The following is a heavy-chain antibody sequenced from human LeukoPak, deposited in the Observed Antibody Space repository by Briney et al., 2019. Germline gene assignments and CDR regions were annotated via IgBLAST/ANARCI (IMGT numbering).Heavy chain of an antibody. CDR1: GSDFNNYV. CDR3: ATEGITGTLFDY. Sequence: PGGSLRLSCAASGSDFNNYVMHWVRQAPGKGLEWVAVISYDGSNIYYSDSVKGRFTISRDNSKNTVYVQMSSLRAEDTAVYYCATEGITGTLFDYWGQGTLVTVSS. V-gene: IGHV3-30*04. CDR2: ISYDGSNI. D-gene: IGHD1-20*01. J-gene: IGHJ4*02.